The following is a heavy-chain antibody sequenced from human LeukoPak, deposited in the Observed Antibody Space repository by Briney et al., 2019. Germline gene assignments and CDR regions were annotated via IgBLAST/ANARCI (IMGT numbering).Heavy chain of an antibody. CDR2: INSDGSTT. Sequence: GGPLRLSCAASGFTFSRYWMHWVRQAPGKGLVWVSRINSDGSTTNYADSVKGRFTISRDNAKSTLYLQMKSLRAEDTAVYYCARARGGAYDYYWGQGTLVTVSS. CDR1: GFTFSRYW. D-gene: IGHD5-12*01. J-gene: IGHJ4*02. CDR3: ARARGGAYDYY. V-gene: IGHV3-74*01.